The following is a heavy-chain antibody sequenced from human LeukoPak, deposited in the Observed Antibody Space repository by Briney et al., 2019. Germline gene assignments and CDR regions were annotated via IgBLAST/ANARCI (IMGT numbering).Heavy chain of an antibody. V-gene: IGHV1-2*02. Sequence: ASAKVSCKASGYTFTGYYMHWVRQAPGQGLEWMGWINPNSGGTNYAQKFQGRVTMTRDTSISTAYMELSRLRSGDTAVYYCARQPYFDAFDIWGQGTMVTVSS. CDR3: ARQPYFDAFDI. J-gene: IGHJ3*02. CDR1: GYTFTGYY. D-gene: IGHD2-21*01. CDR2: INPNSGGT.